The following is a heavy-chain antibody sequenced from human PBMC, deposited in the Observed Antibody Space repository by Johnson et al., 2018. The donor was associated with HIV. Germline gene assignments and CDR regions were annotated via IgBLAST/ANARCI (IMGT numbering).Heavy chain of an antibody. J-gene: IGHJ3*02. V-gene: IGHV3-30-3*01. CDR2: ISYDGSNK. CDR1: GFTFTSFA. Sequence: QMQLVESGGGLVQPGGSLRLSCAASGFTFTSFAMHWVRQAPGKGLEWVGFISYDGSNKYFTDSVRGRFTISRDNSRNTLFLQMNSLRAEDTGVYYCVRRFYDSSAFDIWGQGTMVTVSS. CDR3: VRRFYDSSAFDI. D-gene: IGHD3-22*01.